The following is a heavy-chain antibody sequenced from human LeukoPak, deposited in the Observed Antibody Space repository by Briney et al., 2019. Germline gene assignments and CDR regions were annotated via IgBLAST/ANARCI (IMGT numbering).Heavy chain of an antibody. D-gene: IGHD3-10*01. CDR1: GGSISSGDYY. CDR2: IYYSGST. J-gene: IGHJ4*02. CDR3: ARAHTPGLLWFGFDY. V-gene: IGHV4-30-4*01. Sequence: SETLSLTCTVSGGSISSGDYYWSWIRQPPGKGLEWIGYIYYSGSTYYNPSLKSRVTISVDTSKNQFSLKLSSVTAADTAVYYCARAHTPGLLWFGFDYWGQGTLVTVSS.